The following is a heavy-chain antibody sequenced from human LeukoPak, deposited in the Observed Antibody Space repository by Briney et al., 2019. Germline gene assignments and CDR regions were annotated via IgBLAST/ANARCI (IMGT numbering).Heavy chain of an antibody. CDR2: ISASGTST. CDR1: GFTFSSYW. D-gene: IGHD3-10*01. J-gene: IGHJ4*02. Sequence: GGSLRLSCAASGFTFSSYWMSWVRQAPGEGLEWVSAISASGTSTYYADSVKGRFTISKDNSKNTLYLQMNSLRADDTAVYYCAKDRTVFRGITYYFDYWGQGTLVTVSS. CDR3: AKDRTVFRGITYYFDY. V-gene: IGHV3-23*01.